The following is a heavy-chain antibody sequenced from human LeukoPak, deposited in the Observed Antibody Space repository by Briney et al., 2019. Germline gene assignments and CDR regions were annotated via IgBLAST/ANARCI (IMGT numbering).Heavy chain of an antibody. CDR3: ARGAGDFWSGYAYYYYYGMDV. CDR2: IYHTGST. V-gene: IGHV4-4*02. D-gene: IGHD3-3*01. CDR1: GGSISTTNW. Sequence: PSETLSLTCAVSGGSISTTNWWNWVRQPPGKGLEWIGEIYHTGSTNYNPSPKSRVTISVDTSKNQFSLKLSSVTAADTAVYYCARGAGDFWSGYAYYYYYGMDVWGQGTTVTVSS. J-gene: IGHJ6*02.